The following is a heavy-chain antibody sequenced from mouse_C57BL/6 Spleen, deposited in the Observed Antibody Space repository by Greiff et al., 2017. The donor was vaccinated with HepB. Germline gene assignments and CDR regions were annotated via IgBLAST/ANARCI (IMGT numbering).Heavy chain of an antibody. V-gene: IGHV1-81*01. CDR3: ARRRDYGSSFYAMDY. CDR2: IYPRSGNT. CDR1: GYTFTSYG. Sequence: QVHVKQSGAELARPGASVKLSCKASGYTFTSYGISWVKQRTGQGLEWIGEIYPRSGNTYYNEKFKGKATLTADKSSSTAYMELRSLTSEDSAVYFCARRRDYGSSFYAMDYWGQGTSVTVSS. D-gene: IGHD1-1*01. J-gene: IGHJ4*01.